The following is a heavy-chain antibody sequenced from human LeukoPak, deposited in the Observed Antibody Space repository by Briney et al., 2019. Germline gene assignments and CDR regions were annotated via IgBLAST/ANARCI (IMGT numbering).Heavy chain of an antibody. V-gene: IGHV3-7*01. D-gene: IGHD5-24*01. CDR1: GFTFSSYW. CDR2: IKQDGSEK. Sequence: GGSLRLSCAASGFTFSSYWMSWVRQAPGKGLEWVANIKQDGSEKYYVDSVKGRFTISRDNAKDSLYLQMNSLRAEDTAVYYCAREGPMATIALDYWGQGTLVTVSS. J-gene: IGHJ4*02. CDR3: AREGPMATIALDY.